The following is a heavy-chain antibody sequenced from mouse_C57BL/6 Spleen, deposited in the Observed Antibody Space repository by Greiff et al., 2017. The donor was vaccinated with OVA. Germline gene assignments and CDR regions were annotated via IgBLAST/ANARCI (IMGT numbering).Heavy chain of an antibody. V-gene: IGHV1-69*01. CDR3: ANGNYLAY. CDR1: GYTFTSYW. Sequence: VQLQQPGAELVMPGASVKLSCKASGYTFTSYWMHWVKQRPGQGLEWIGEIDPSDSYTNYNQKFKGKSTLTVDKSSSTAYMQLSSLTSEDSAVYYCANGNYLAYWGQGTLVTVSA. D-gene: IGHD2-1*01. J-gene: IGHJ3*01. CDR2: IDPSDSYT.